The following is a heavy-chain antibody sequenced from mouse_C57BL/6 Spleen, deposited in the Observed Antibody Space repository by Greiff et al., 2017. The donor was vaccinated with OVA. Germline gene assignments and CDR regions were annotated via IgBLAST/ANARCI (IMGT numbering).Heavy chain of an antibody. Sequence: VQLQQSGAELARPGASVKLSCKASGYTFTSYGISWVKQRTGQGLEWIGEIYPRSGNTYYNEKFKGKATLTADKSSSTAYMELRSLTSEDSAVYFCARAADYCGSSPAWCAYGGKGTLVTVSA. CDR3: ARAADYCGSSPAWCAY. CDR2: IYPRSGNT. CDR1: GYTFTSYG. D-gene: IGHD1-1*01. J-gene: IGHJ3*01. V-gene: IGHV1-81*01.